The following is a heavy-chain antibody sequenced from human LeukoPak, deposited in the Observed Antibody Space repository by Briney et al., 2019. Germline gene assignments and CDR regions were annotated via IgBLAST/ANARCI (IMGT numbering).Heavy chain of an antibody. V-gene: IGHV3-48*02. CDR2: ISSSSSTI. D-gene: IGHD3-10*01. CDR3: ARAHGSGSYYPYYYYYMDV. Sequence: PGGSLRLSCAASGFTFSSYSMNWVRQAPGRGLEWVSYISSSSSTIYYADSVKGRFTISRDNAKNSLYLQMNSLRDEDTAVYYCARAHGSGSYYPYYYYYMDVWGKGTTVTVS. CDR1: GFTFSSYS. J-gene: IGHJ6*03.